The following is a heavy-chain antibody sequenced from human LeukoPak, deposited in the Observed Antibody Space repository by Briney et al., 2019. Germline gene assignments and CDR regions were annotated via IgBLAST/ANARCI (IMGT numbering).Heavy chain of an antibody. J-gene: IGHJ6*02. D-gene: IGHD3-9*01. Sequence: GGSLRLSYAASGFTFSSYSMNWVRLAPGKGLEWVSCISSSDTYIYHADSVKGRLTISRDNAKNSLYLQMNSLRAEDTAVYYCARDLSVDILTGGYYGMDVSGQGTTVTVSS. CDR3: ARDLSVDILTGGYYGMDV. V-gene: IGHV3-21*04. CDR1: GFTFSSYS. CDR2: ISSSDTYI.